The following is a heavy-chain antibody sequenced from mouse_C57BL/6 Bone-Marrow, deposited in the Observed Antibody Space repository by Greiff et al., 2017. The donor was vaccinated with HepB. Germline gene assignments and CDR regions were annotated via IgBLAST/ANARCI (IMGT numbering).Heavy chain of an antibody. V-gene: IGHV3-6*01. CDR2: ISYDGSN. Sequence: DVQLQESGPGLVKPSQSLSLTCSVTGYSITSGYYWNWIRQFPGNKLEWMGYISYDGSNNYNPSLKNRISITRDTSKNQFFLKLNSVTTEDTATYYCARVAYGNYPSYWYFDVWGTGTTVTVSS. CDR1: GYSITSGYY. D-gene: IGHD2-1*01. J-gene: IGHJ1*03. CDR3: ARVAYGNYPSYWYFDV.